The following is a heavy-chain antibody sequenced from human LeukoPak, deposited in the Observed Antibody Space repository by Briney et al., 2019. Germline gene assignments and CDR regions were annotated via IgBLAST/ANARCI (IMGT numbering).Heavy chain of an antibody. CDR2: ISSSGGST. D-gene: IGHD3-16*01. V-gene: IGHV3-23*01. J-gene: IGHJ4*02. CDR1: GFTFSSFA. CDR3: TKGGSSDLWGHLDC. Sequence: GGSLRLSCAASGFTFSSFAMSWVRQTPGKGLEWGSTISSSGGSTYYAASVKGRSTISRDNSKNTLCLQMNRLRAEDTAMYYCTKGGSSDLWGHLDCWGQGTQVTGSS.